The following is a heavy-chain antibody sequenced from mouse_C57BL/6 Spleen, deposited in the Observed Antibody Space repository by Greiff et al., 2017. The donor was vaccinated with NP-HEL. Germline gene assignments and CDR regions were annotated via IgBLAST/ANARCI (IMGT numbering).Heavy chain of an antibody. CDR1: GYTFTSYW. Sequence: QVQLQQPGAELVKPGASVKLSCKASGYTFTSYWMHWVKQRPGQGLEWIGMIHPTSGSTNYHEKFKSKATLTVDKSSSTASLQLSSLPSADSAVFYGASEGTAQATGYFDYGGQGTTLTVSS. CDR2: IHPTSGST. D-gene: IGHD3-2*02. V-gene: IGHV1-64*01. J-gene: IGHJ2*01. CDR3: ASEGTAQATGYFDY.